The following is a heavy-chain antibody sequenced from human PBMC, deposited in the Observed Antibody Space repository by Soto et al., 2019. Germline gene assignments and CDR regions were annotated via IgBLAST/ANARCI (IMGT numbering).Heavy chain of an antibody. Sequence: LSLTCVVSGGSLSSYYWSWIRQPPGKGLEWIGYIYYSGSTNYNPSLKSRVTISVDTSKNQFSLKLNSMTAADTAVYYCASGSHVPHYWGQGTLVTVSS. CDR3: ASGSHVPHY. J-gene: IGHJ4*02. D-gene: IGHD6-6*01. CDR2: IYYSGST. V-gene: IGHV4-59*08. CDR1: GGSLSSYY.